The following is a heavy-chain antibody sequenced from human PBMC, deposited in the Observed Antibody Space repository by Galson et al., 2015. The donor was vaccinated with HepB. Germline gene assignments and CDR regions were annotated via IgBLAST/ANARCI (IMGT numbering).Heavy chain of an antibody. J-gene: IGHJ2*01. Sequence: SLRLSCAASGFTFSSYWMSWVRQAPGKGLEWVANIKQDGSEKYYVDSVKGRFTISRDNAKNSLYLQMNSLRAEDTAVYYCARSATTKNWYFDLWGRGTLVTVSS. D-gene: IGHD4-17*01. CDR2: IKQDGSEK. V-gene: IGHV3-7*03. CDR1: GFTFSSYW. CDR3: ARSATTKNWYFDL.